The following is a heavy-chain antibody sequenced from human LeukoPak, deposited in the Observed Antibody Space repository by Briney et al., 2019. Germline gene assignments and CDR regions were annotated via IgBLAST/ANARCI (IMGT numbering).Heavy chain of an antibody. V-gene: IGHV3-30-3*01. J-gene: IGHJ3*02. CDR3: ARGRDSNSPRAFDI. CDR2: ISYDGSNK. D-gene: IGHD5-24*01. CDR1: GFTFSSYA. Sequence: GGSLRLSCAASGFTFSSYAMHWVRQAPGKGLEWVAVISYDGSNKYYADSVKGRFTISRDNSKNTLYLQMNSLRAEDTAVYYCARGRDSNSPRAFDIWGQGTMVTVSS.